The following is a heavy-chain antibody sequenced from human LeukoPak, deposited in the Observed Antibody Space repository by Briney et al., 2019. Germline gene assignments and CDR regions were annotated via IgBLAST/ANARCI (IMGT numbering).Heavy chain of an antibody. V-gene: IGHV3-23*01. CDR1: GFTFGSYA. Sequence: PGGSLRLSCAASGFTFGSYAMSWVRQAPGKGLEWVSAIGAGGGSTYYADSVKGRFTISRDNSKNTLYLEMNSLRAEDTAIYYCAKVPSSGWYFDYWGQGALVTVSS. J-gene: IGHJ4*02. CDR2: IGAGGGST. D-gene: IGHD6-19*01. CDR3: AKVPSSGWYFDY.